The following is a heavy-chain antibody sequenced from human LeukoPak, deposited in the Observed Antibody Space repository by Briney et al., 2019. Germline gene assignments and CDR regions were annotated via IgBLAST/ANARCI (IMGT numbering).Heavy chain of an antibody. CDR3: ARKAPYYYDSSGYYYYYYYGMDV. CDR1: GGSFSGYY. Sequence: SETLSLTCAVYGGSFSGYYWSSIRQPPGKGLEWIGEINHSGSTNYNPSLKSRVTISVDTSKSQFSLKLSSVTAADTAVYYCARKAPYYYDSSGYYYYYYYGMDVWGQGTTVTVSS. CDR2: INHSGST. J-gene: IGHJ6*02. D-gene: IGHD3-22*01. V-gene: IGHV4-34*01.